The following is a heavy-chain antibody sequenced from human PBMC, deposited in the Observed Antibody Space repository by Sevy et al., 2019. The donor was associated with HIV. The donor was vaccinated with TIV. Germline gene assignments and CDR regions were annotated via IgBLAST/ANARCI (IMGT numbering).Heavy chain of an antibody. V-gene: IGHV3-23*01. D-gene: IGHD6-19*01. CDR2: ISGSGGST. J-gene: IGHJ4*02. Sequence: GGSLRLSCAASGFTFSSYAMSWVRQAPGKGLEWVSAISGSGGSTYYADSVKGRFTISRDNAKNTLYLQMNSLRAEDTAVYYCAKGNKRAAVAGEFDYWGQGTLVTVSS. CDR3: AKGNKRAAVAGEFDY. CDR1: GFTFSSYA.